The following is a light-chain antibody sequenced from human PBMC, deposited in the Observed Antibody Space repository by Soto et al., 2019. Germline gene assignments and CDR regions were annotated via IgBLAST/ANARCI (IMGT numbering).Light chain of an antibody. CDR1: QSVSSY. V-gene: IGKV3-11*01. CDR2: DAS. Sequence: EIVLTQSPATLSLSPGERATLSCRASQSVSSYLAWYQQKTGQAPRLLIYDASNRATGIPARFSGSGSGTDFTLPISSLEPEDFAVYYCQQRSNWPRWTFGQGTKVEIK. CDR3: QQRSNWPRWT. J-gene: IGKJ1*01.